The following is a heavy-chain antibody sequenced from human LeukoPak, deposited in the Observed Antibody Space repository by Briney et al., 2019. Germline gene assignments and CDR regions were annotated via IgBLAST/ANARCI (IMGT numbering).Heavy chain of an antibody. D-gene: IGHD1-26*01. CDR3: ARDRELDYGMDV. CDR2: TMYTGDYQ. Sequence: PGGSLRLSCAASGFFFNVYAMHWVRQAPGKGLEWVAVTMYTGDYQYYADSVKGRFTISRDNSKNTLYLQMNSLRAEDTAVYYCARDRELDYGMDVWGQGTTVTVSS. CDR1: GFFFNVYA. V-gene: IGHV3-33*01. J-gene: IGHJ6*02.